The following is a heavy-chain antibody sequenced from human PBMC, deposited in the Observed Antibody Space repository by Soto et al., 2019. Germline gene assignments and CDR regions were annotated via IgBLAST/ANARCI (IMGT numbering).Heavy chain of an antibody. D-gene: IGHD1-26*01. Sequence: EVQLLESGGGLVQPGGSLRLSCAASGFTFSLYAMNWVRQAPGKGLEWVSGTSGSGGSTYYADSVKGRFTISRDNSKNTLYLQMNSLTAEDTAVYYCAKPLPFSAVGPTHYFFEHWGQGSLVTVSS. CDR3: AKPLPFSAVGPTHYFFEH. J-gene: IGHJ4*02. CDR1: GFTFSLYA. CDR2: TSGSGGST. V-gene: IGHV3-23*01.